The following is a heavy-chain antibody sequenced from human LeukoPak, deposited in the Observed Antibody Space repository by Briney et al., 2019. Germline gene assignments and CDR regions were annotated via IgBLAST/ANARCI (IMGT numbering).Heavy chain of an antibody. CDR3: ARQLDYDSSGYWFSGFDH. V-gene: IGHV4-4*09. J-gene: IGHJ5*02. CDR2: IYTSGST. Sequence: SETLTLTCTVSGGSISSYYWSWIRQPPGKGLEWIGYIYTSGSTNYNPSLKSRVTISVDTSKNQFSLKMNSLTAADTAVYYCARQLDYDSSGYWFSGFDHWGQGTLVTVSS. CDR1: GGSISSYY. D-gene: IGHD3-22*01.